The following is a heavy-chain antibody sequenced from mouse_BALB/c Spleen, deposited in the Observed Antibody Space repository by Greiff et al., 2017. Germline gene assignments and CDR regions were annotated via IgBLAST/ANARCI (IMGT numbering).Heavy chain of an antibody. D-gene: IGHD2-4*01. V-gene: IGHV2-6-4*01. J-gene: IGHJ3*01. Sequence: VMLVESGPGLVAPSQSLSITCTVSGFSLSRYSVHWVRQPPGKGLEWLGMIGGGGSKDYNSALNSRLSISKDNSKSQVFLKMNSLQTDDTAMYYCSRNQESHDGMITTTWFAVWGQGTLVTVSA. CDR1: GFSLSRYS. CDR2: IGGGGSK. CDR3: SRNQESHDGMITTTWFAV.